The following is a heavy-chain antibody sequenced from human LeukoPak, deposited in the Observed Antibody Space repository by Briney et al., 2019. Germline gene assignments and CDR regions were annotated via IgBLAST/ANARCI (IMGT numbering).Heavy chain of an antibody. CDR2: ISSNGGST. CDR1: GFTFSSYA. D-gene: IGHD1-1*01. V-gene: IGHV3-64*01. Sequence: GRSLRLSCAASGFTFSSYAMHWVRHPPGKGLEYLSAISSNGGSTYYANSVKGRFTISRDNSKNTLYLQMGNLRAEGMAVYYCARKLELDYWGQGTLVTVSS. J-gene: IGHJ4*02. CDR3: ARKLELDY.